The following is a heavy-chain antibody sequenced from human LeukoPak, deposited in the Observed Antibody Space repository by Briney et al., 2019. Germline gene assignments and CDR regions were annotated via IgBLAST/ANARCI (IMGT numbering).Heavy chain of an antibody. CDR2: INWNGGST. J-gene: IGHJ5*02. CDR3: ARDLRQLVRGENWFDP. CDR1: GFNFSTYW. Sequence: GGSLRLSCTASGFNFSTYWMTWVRQVPGKGLEWVSGINWNGGSTGYADSVKGRFTISRDNAKNSLYLQMNSLRAEDTALYYCARDLRQLVRGENWFDPWGQGTLVTVSS. V-gene: IGHV3-20*04. D-gene: IGHD6-6*01.